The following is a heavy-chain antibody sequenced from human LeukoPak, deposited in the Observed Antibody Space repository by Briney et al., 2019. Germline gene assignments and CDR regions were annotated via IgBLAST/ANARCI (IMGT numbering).Heavy chain of an antibody. CDR2: ISGSGATT. CDR3: AKAITGTTWRLCNY. J-gene: IGHJ4*02. V-gene: IGHV3-23*01. CDR1: GFTFNIYA. Sequence: GGSLRLSCAASGFTFNIYAMIWARQAPGKGLEWVSVISGSGATTYYADSVKGRFTISRDNSNNTVYLQMNSLRADDTAVYYCAKAITGTTWRLCNYWGQGTLVTGSS. D-gene: IGHD1-7*01.